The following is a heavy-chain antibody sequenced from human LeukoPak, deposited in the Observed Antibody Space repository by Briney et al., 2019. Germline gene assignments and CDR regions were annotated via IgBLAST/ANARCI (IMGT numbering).Heavy chain of an antibody. CDR1: GGSISSSNYY. J-gene: IGHJ4*02. Sequence: SETLSLTCTVSGGSISSSNYYWGWIRQPPGKGLEWIGNNYYSGTTYYNPSLKSRVTISVDTPKNQFSLKLSSVTAADTAVYYCAAGYCSSTSCYDYFDYWGQGTLVTVSS. D-gene: IGHD2-2*01. V-gene: IGHV4-39*01. CDR2: NYYSGTT. CDR3: AAGYCSSTSCYDYFDY.